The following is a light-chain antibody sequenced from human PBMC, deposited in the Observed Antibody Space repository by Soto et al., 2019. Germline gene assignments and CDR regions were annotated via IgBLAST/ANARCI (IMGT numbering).Light chain of an antibody. CDR3: QQYNNWLSWT. CDR1: QSISSK. V-gene: IGKV3-15*01. J-gene: IGKJ1*01. Sequence: EVVMTQSPAVLSVSPGETATLSCRASQSISSKLAWYQQKPGQAPRLLIYSAVTRATGIPARFSGSGSTTDFTLTISSLHSEDCAVYYCQQYNNWLSWTFGQGTKVEIK. CDR2: SAV.